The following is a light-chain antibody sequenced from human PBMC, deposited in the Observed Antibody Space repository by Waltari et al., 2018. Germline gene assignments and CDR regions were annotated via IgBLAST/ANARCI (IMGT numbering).Light chain of an antibody. CDR3: ASWDDSLNGRWV. J-gene: IGLJ2*01. CDR1: YSNVGANV. CDR2: RND. V-gene: IGLV1-44*01. Sequence: QSVLTQPPSASGTPGQRVTISCSGSYSNVGANVVNWYQHLPGTAPKLLIYRNDRRPAGVPDRFSASESGTSASLAISGLRPEDEADYYCASWDDSLNGRWVFGGGTKLTVL.